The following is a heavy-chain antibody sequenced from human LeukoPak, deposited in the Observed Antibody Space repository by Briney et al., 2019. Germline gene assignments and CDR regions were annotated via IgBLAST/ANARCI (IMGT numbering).Heavy chain of an antibody. CDR1: GFTFSNAW. CDR3: TTAFYDSSGHYLEVFDY. J-gene: IGHJ4*02. V-gene: IGHV3-15*01. CDR2: IKSKTDGGTT. D-gene: IGHD3-22*01. Sequence: GGSLRLSCAASGFTFSNAWMSWVRQAPGKGLEWVGRIKSKTDGGTTDYAAPVKGRFTISRDDSKNTLYLQMNSLKTEDTAVYYCTTAFYDSSGHYLEVFDYWGQGTLVTVSS.